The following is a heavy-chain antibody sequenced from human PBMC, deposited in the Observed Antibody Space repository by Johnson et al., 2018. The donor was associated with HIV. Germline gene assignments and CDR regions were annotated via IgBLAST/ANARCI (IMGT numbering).Heavy chain of an antibody. CDR1: GFTFNSYA. Sequence: QVQVLESGGGVVQPGRSLRLSCAASGFTFNSYAMHWVRQAPGKGLEWVAIISYDGSNKYYADSVKGRFTISRDSSKNTLYLQMNSLRTEDTAAYYCARAGSTSGWFDAFDVWGRGTMVTVSS. CDR2: ISYDGSNK. V-gene: IGHV3-30-3*01. CDR3: ARAGSTSGWFDAFDV. J-gene: IGHJ3*01. D-gene: IGHD6-19*01.